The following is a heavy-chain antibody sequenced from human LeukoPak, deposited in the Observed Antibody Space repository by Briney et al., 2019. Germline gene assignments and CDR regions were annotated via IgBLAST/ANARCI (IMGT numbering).Heavy chain of an antibody. D-gene: IGHD4-17*01. CDR3: GRAPQYGDIPFDY. CDR1: GGSISSGDYY. CDR2: IYYSGST. J-gene: IGHJ4*02. Sequence: SETLSLTCTVSGGSISSGDYYWSWIRQPPGKGLEWIGYIYYSGSTYYNPSLKSRVTISVDTSKNQFSLKLSSVTAADTAVYYCGRAPQYGDIPFDYWGQGTLVTVSS. V-gene: IGHV4-30-4*01.